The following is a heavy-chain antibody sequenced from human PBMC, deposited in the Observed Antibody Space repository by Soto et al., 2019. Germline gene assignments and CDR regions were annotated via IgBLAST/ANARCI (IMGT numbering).Heavy chain of an antibody. V-gene: IGHV1-69*01. CDR1: GRTFSSYA. CDR3: ARVTVSTTHYYYGRDV. Sequence: FSVKVSCKASGRTFSSYAISWVRQAPGQGLEWMGGIIPIFGTANYAQKFQGRVTITADESTSTGYMVLSSLISEDTTVSYCARVTVSTTHYYYGRDVWDQGTTVTVSS. D-gene: IGHD1-1*01. J-gene: IGHJ6*02. CDR2: IIPIFGTA.